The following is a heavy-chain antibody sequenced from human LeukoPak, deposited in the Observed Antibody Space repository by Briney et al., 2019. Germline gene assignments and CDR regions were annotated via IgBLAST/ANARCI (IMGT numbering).Heavy chain of an antibody. CDR2: IIPIFGTA. Sequence: ASVKVSCKASGGTFSSYAISWVRQAPGQGLEWMGGIIPIFGTANYAQKFQGRVTITADESTSTAYMELSSLRSEDTAVYYCARKVATTHYYYYYGLDVWGQGTTVTVSS. V-gene: IGHV1-69*01. J-gene: IGHJ6*02. CDR1: GGTFSSYA. D-gene: IGHD5-12*01. CDR3: ARKVATTHYYYYYGLDV.